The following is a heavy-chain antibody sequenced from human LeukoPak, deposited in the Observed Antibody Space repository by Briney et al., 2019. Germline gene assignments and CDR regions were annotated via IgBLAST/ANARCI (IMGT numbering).Heavy chain of an antibody. CDR2: IYYSGST. Sequence: SETLSLTCTVSGGSISSYYWSWIRQPPGKGLEWIGYIYYSGSTNYNPSLKSRVTISVDTSKNQFSLKLSSVTAADTAVYYSARGPRYCSGGSCYDWFDPWGQGTLVTVSS. CDR1: GGSISSYY. V-gene: IGHV4-59*01. CDR3: ARGPRYCSGGSCYDWFDP. D-gene: IGHD2-15*01. J-gene: IGHJ5*02.